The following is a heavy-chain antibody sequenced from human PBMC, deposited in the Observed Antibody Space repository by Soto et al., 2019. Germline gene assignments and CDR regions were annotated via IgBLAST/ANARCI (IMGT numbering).Heavy chain of an antibody. CDR3: AKDMGHIVATVLDY. CDR1: GFTFDDYA. V-gene: IGHV3-9*01. J-gene: IGHJ4*02. CDR2: ISWNSGSI. Sequence: EVQLVESGGGLVQPGRSLRLSCAASGFTFDDYAMHWVRQAPGKGLEWVSGISWNSGSIGYADSVEGRFTISRDNAKNSLYLQMNSLRAEDTALYYCAKDMGHIVATVLDYWGQGTLVTVSS. D-gene: IGHD5-12*01.